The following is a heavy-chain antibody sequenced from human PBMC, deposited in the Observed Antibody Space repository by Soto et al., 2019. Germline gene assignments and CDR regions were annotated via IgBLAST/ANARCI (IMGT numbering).Heavy chain of an antibody. J-gene: IGHJ6*02. Sequence: QVQLVESGGGVVQPGRSLRLSCAASGFTFISYAMHWVRQAPGKGLEWVAVISFDGSTEYYADSVKGRFTISRDNSKNTVYLQMNSLRSEDTAVYYCARSRHGPGSYTHFYYGLDVWGQGTTVTVSS. CDR1: GFTFISYA. CDR3: ARSRHGPGSYTHFYYGLDV. CDR2: ISFDGSTE. D-gene: IGHD3-10*01. V-gene: IGHV3-30-3*01.